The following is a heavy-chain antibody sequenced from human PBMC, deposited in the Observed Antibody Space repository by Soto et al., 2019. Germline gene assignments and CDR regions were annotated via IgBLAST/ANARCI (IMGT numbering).Heavy chain of an antibody. CDR1: GYGFTGYY. D-gene: IGHD2-8*02. Sequence: HEHLVQSGAEVKRPGASLKVSCKASGYGFTGYYIHWVRQAPGQGLEWMGWINPDSGATNYAQNFQGRVTLTSDTSISPASMDLTSLTSDDTAVYYCARGDYGTGGYPFPYFDYWGQGTLVIVSS. CDR2: INPDSGAT. CDR3: ARGDYGTGGYPFPYFDY. V-gene: IGHV1-2*02. J-gene: IGHJ4*02.